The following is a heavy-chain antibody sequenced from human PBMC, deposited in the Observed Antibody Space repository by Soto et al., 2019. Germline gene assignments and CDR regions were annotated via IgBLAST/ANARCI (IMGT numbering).Heavy chain of an antibody. CDR2: INHSGST. D-gene: IGHD3-3*01. Sequence: SETLSLTCAVYGGSFSGYYWSWIRQPPGKGLECIGGINHSGSTNYNPSLKSRVTISVDTSKNQFSLKLSSVTAADTAVYYCARGKRYYDFWSGLDYYYYMDVWGKGTTVTVSS. V-gene: IGHV4-34*01. CDR1: GGSFSGYY. CDR3: ARGKRYYDFWSGLDYYYYMDV. J-gene: IGHJ6*03.